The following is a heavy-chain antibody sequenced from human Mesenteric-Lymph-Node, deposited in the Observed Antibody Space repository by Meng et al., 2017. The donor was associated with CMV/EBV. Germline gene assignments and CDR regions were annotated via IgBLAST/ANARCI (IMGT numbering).Heavy chain of an antibody. CDR2: MNPNSGNT. Sequence: GGSLRLSCKGSGYSFTSYWIGWVRQATGQGLEWMGWMNPNSGNTGYAQKFQGRVTMTRNTSISTAYMELSSLRSEDTAVYYCARGDCSSTSCFSSAYYYGMDVWGQGTTVTVSS. V-gene: IGHV1-8*02. CDR3: ARGDCSSTSCFSSAYYYGMDV. J-gene: IGHJ6*02. D-gene: IGHD2-2*01. CDR1: GYSFTSYW.